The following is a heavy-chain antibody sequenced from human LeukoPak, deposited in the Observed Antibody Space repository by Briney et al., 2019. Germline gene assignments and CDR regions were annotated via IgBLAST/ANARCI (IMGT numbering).Heavy chain of an antibody. Sequence: ASVKVSCKASGYTFTSYDINWVRQATGQGLEWMGWMNPNSGNTGYAQKFQGRVTMTRNTSISTAYMELSSLRSEDTAVYYCARGWKQLWLTAEEYFDCWGQGTLVTVSS. CDR3: ARGWKQLWLTAEEYFDC. CDR1: GYTFTSYD. V-gene: IGHV1-8*01. D-gene: IGHD5-18*01. CDR2: MNPNSGNT. J-gene: IGHJ4*02.